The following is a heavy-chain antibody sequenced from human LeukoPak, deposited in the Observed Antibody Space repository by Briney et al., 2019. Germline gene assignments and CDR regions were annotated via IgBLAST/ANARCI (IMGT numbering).Heavy chain of an antibody. D-gene: IGHD2-2*01. Sequence: PGGSLRLSCAASGFTVSSNYMTWVRQSPGKGLEWVSVSYSGGETYYADSVKGRCTISRDNSKNTLFLQMISLRADDTAVYYCARGRRSGTSSFAFDIWGHGTMVTVSS. CDR2: SYSGGET. CDR1: GFTVSSNY. J-gene: IGHJ3*02. V-gene: IGHV3-66*01. CDR3: ARGRRSGTSSFAFDI.